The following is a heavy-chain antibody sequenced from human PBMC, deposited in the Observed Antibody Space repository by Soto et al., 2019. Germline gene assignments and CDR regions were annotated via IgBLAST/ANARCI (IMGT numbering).Heavy chain of an antibody. CDR3: TRLNTIFLIPDYYSYDIDV. D-gene: IGHD3-9*01. V-gene: IGHV1-3*04. J-gene: IGHJ6*02. Sequence: QVQLVQSGAEVKKPGSSVKVSCKASGYTFATYAIHWVRQAPGQRLEWMGWIKTGNGYTEYSQNFQVRVTITRDTSASTADMELSSLGSLHTAMYYCTRLNTIFLIPDYYSYDIDVWGQGTTVTVAS. CDR1: GYTFATYA. CDR2: IKTGNGYT.